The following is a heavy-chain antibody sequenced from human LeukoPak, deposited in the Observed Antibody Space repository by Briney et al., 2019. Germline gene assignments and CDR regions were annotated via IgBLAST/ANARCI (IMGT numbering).Heavy chain of an antibody. CDR1: GYTFTSYG. Sequence: GASVKVSCKASGYTFTSYGISWVRQAPGQGLEWMGWISAYDGNTNYAQKLQGRVTMTTDTSTSTAYMELRSLRSDDTAVYYCAREGGSYPFYYYYGMDAWGQGTTVTVSS. J-gene: IGHJ6*02. V-gene: IGHV1-18*01. D-gene: IGHD1-26*01. CDR2: ISAYDGNT. CDR3: AREGGSYPFYYYYGMDA.